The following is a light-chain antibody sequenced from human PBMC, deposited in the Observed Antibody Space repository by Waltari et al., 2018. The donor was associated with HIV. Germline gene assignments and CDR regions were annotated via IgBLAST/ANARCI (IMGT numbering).Light chain of an antibody. J-gene: IGLJ2*01. CDR1: SSNIGAGYD. CDR3: QSFDSSLTTSGVI. CDR2: SNI. Sequence: QSVLTQPPSVSGAPGQRVTISCTGSSSNIGAGYDVHWYQQLPGTAPKPLIYSNINRPSGVPDRFSGSKSGSSAFLAITGLQAEDEAHYYCQSFDSSLTTSGVIFGGGTKLTVL. V-gene: IGLV1-40*01.